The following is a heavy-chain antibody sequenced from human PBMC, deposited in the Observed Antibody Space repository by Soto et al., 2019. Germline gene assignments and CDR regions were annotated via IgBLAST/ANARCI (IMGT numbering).Heavy chain of an antibody. Sequence: QVQLQESGPGLVTPSETLSLTCTVSGGSISSYYWSWIRQPPGKGLEWSGYIYYSGSTNYKPSLRGRATISVDTSTNQCPLALSSATAADTAVNYCARRYGTTFDYWGQGTLVTVSS. CDR1: GGSISSYY. V-gene: IGHV4-59*01. J-gene: IGHJ4*02. D-gene: IGHD1-7*01. CDR3: ARRYGTTFDY. CDR2: IYYSGST.